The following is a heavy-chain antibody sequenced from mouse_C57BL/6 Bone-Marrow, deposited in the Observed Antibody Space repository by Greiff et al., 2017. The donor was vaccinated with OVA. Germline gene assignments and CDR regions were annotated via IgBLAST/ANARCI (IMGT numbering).Heavy chain of an antibody. Sequence: QVQLQQSGPGLVQPSQSLSITCTVSGFALTSYGVHWVRQSPGKGLEWLGVIWSGGSTDYNAAFISRLSISKDNSKSQVFFKMHSLQADDTAIYYCARFPYDYDPYYAMDYWGQGTSVTVSS. D-gene: IGHD2-4*01. CDR2: IWSGGST. J-gene: IGHJ4*01. V-gene: IGHV2-2*01. CDR3: ARFPYDYDPYYAMDY. CDR1: GFALTSYG.